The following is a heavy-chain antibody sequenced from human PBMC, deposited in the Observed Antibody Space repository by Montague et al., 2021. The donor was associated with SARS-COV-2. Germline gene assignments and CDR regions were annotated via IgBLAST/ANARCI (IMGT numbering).Heavy chain of an antibody. CDR3: APVGMACSGGSCYPKIKYWYFDL. Sequence: PALVKPTQTLTLTCTFSGFSLSTSGVGVGWIRQPPGKALEWLALIYWDDDKRYSPSLKSRLTITKDTSKNQVVLTMTNMDPVDTPTYYCAPVGMACSGGSCYPKIKYWYFDLWGRGTLVTVSS. J-gene: IGHJ2*01. CDR2: IYWDDDK. V-gene: IGHV2-5*02. CDR1: GFSLSTSGVG. D-gene: IGHD2-15*01.